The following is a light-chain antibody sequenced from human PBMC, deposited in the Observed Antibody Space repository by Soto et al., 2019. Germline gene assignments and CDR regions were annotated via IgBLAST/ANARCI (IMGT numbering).Light chain of an antibody. CDR1: SGHSTYT. J-gene: IGLJ2*01. CDR2: VESSGTY. V-gene: IGLV4-60*03. Sequence: QPVLTQSSSASASLGSSVKITCTLNSGHSTYTVAWHQQQPGKAPRSLMKVESSGTYNKGGGVPDRFSGSSSGADRHLTISNLRSEDEADYYCETWDTNTRVFGGGTKVTVL. CDR3: ETWDTNTRV.